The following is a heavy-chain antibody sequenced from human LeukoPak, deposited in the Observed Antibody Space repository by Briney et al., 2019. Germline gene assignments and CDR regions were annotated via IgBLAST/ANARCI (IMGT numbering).Heavy chain of an antibody. CDR3: ARGGDVVVVAATLLMDV. V-gene: IGHV1-2*04. Sequence: ASVKVSCKASGYTVTGYYMHWVRQAAGQGLEWMGWINPNSGGTNYAQKFQGWVTMTRDTSISTAYMELSRLRSDDTAVYYCARGGDVVVVAATLLMDVWGKGTTVTVSS. CDR1: GYTVTGYY. J-gene: IGHJ6*04. CDR2: INPNSGGT. D-gene: IGHD2-15*01.